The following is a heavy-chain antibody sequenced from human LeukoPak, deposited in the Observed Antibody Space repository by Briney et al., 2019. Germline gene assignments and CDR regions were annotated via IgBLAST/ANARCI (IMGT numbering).Heavy chain of an antibody. CDR1: GASISGSGYY. J-gene: IGHJ5*02. CDR3: ARGFAAMVRGVLLGNWFDP. CDR2: IYYSGST. Sequence: SETLSLTCAVSGASISGSGYYWGWIRQPPGKGLEWIGNIYYSGSTNYNPSLKSRVTISVDTSKNQFSLKLSSVTAADTAVYYCARGFAAMVRGVLLGNWFDPWGQGTLVTVSS. D-gene: IGHD3-10*01. V-gene: IGHV4-39*07.